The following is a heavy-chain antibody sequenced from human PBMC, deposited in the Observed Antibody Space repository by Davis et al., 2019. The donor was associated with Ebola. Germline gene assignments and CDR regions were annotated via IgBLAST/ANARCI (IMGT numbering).Heavy chain of an antibody. CDR2: IRSKAYGGTT. Sequence: GGSLRLSCTVSGFTFGDYGMSWVRQAPGKGLEWVGFIRSKAYGGTTEYAASVKGRFTISRDDSKSIAYLQMNSLKTEDTAVYYCTRTGGAGIAARRYYGMDVWGQGTTVTVSS. J-gene: IGHJ6*02. D-gene: IGHD6-6*01. CDR3: TRTGGAGIAARRYYGMDV. CDR1: GFTFGDYG. V-gene: IGHV3-49*04.